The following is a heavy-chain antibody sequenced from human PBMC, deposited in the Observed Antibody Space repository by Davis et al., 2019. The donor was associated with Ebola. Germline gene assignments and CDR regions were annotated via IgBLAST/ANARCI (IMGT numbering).Heavy chain of an antibody. CDR3: ARGEHCSSTSCYTGDAFDI. CDR1: GGTFSSYA. D-gene: IGHD2-2*02. CDR2: IIPIFGTA. V-gene: IGHV1-69*13. Sequence: SVKVSCKASGGTFSSYAISWVRQAPGQGLEWMGGIIPIFGTANYAQKFQGRVTITADESTSTAYMELSSLRSEDTAVYYCARGEHCSSTSCYTGDAFDIWGQGTMVTVSS. J-gene: IGHJ3*02.